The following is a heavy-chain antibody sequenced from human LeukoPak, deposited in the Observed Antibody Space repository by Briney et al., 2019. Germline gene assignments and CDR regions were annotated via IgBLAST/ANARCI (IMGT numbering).Heavy chain of an antibody. D-gene: IGHD3-3*01. CDR2: IYHSGTT. CDR1: GGSISSGDYY. V-gene: IGHV4-30-2*01. CDR3: AREVPSITIFGVVITNDAFDI. J-gene: IGHJ3*02. Sequence: SETLSLTCTVSGGSISSGDYYCSWIRQPPGRGLEWSGYIYHSGTTYYNPSLKSRVIISVDRSKNQFSLKLSSVTAADTAVYYCAREVPSITIFGVVITNDAFDIWGQGTMVTVSS.